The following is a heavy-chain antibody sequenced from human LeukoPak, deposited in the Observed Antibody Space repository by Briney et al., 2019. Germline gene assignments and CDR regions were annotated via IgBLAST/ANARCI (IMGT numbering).Heavy chain of an antibody. V-gene: IGHV3-30*18. CDR1: GFTFSSYG. CDR3: AKDRGDSSAYYPDY. D-gene: IGHD3-22*01. CDR2: ISYDGSNK. Sequence: PGGSLRLSCAASGFTFSSYGMHWVRQAPGKGLDWVALISYDGSNKYYADSVKGRFTISRDNSKNTLYLQMNSLRPDDTAVYYCAKDRGDSSAYYPDYWGQGTLVTVSS. J-gene: IGHJ4*02.